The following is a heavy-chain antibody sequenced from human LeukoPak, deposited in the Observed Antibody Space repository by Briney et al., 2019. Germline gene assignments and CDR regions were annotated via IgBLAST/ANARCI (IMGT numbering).Heavy chain of an antibody. V-gene: IGHV4-59*01. J-gene: IGHJ6*03. CDR1: GGSISSYY. Sequence: PSETLSLTCTVSGGSISSYYWTWIRQPPGKGLEWIGYIYYSGSTNYNPSLKSRVTISLDTSKNQFSLKLSSVTAADTAVYYCAREVPYYYGSGSYPTYYYYMDVWGKGTTVTVSS. D-gene: IGHD3-10*01. CDR2: IYYSGST. CDR3: AREVPYYYGSGSYPTYYYYMDV.